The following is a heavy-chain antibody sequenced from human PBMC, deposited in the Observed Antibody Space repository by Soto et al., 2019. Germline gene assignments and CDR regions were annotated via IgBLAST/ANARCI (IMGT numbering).Heavy chain of an antibody. CDR1: GFTFGNYW. D-gene: IGHD3-22*01. V-gene: IGHV3-7*03. CDR3: ARDVSPRRSGYYLGAFDI. J-gene: IGHJ3*02. CDR2: IKGDGSEK. Sequence: EVQLVESGGGLVQPGGSLRLSCAASGFTFGNYWMTWVRQAPGKGLEWVANIKGDGSEKSYVDSVRGRFTVSRDNAENLLLLQMSILGAEDTALYYWARDVSPRRSGYYLGAFDIWGQGTMVTVS.